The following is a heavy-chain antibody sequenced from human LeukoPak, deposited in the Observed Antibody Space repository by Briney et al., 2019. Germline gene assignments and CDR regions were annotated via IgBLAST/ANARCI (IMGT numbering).Heavy chain of an antibody. CDR1: GGSISSYY. V-gene: IGHV4-4*09. D-gene: IGHD2-2*02. J-gene: IGHJ4*02. CDR3: ARLSHCSSASCYTSYFDS. CDR2: IYTSGST. Sequence: SETLSLTCTVSGGSISSYYWSWIRQPPGKGLEWIGYIYTSGSTNYNPSLKSRVTISVDTSKNQFSLKLSSVTAADTAVYYCARLSHCSSASCYTSYFDSWGQGTLVTVSS.